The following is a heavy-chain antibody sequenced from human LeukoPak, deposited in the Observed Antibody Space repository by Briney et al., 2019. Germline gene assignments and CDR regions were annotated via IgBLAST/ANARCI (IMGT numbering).Heavy chain of an antibody. J-gene: IGHJ6*02. V-gene: IGHV3-23*01. D-gene: IGHD1-26*01. CDR2: ISGSGGST. CDR1: GITFSNYA. Sequence: GGSLRLSCVASGITFSNYAMSWVRQAPGKGLEWVSTISGSGGSTYYADSVKGRFTISRGNSKNTLHLQMNSLRAEDTAVYYCAKGEEEYYYYGMDVWGQGTTVTVSS. CDR3: AKGEEEYYYYGMDV.